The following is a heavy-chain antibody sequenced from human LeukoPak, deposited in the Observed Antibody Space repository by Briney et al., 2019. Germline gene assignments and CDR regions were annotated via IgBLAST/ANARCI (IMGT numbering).Heavy chain of an antibody. CDR1: GVALNDNY. D-gene: IGHD3-9*01. CDR2: IYSVGDT. CDR3: AIAILLTGSEYYFDS. Sequence: PGGCLRLSCAASGVALNDNYMGWVREAPGKGVEWGSLIYSVGDTSYADALQGRFPISRDNSKNPDYLQMNSLSPHDTATYYCAIAILLTGSEYYFDSSGQGTVVTVSS. V-gene: IGHV3-53*01. J-gene: IGHJ4*02.